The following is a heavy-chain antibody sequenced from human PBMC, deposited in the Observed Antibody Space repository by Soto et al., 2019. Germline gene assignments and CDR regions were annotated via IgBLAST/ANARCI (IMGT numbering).Heavy chain of an antibody. Sequence: EVQLVESGGGLVKPGGSLRLSCAASGFTFSSYSMNWVRQAPGKGLEWVSSISSSSSYIYYADSVKGRFTISRDNDKNSLYLQMNSLRAEDTAVYYCARETNSGRVVVTGFQHWGQGTLVTVSS. CDR1: GFTFSSYS. J-gene: IGHJ1*01. V-gene: IGHV3-21*01. D-gene: IGHD2-21*02. CDR2: ISSSSSYI. CDR3: ARETNSGRVVVTGFQH.